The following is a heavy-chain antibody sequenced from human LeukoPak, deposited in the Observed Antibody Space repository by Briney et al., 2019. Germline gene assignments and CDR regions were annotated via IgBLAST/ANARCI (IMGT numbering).Heavy chain of an antibody. V-gene: IGHV1-69*13. Sequence: GASVKVSCKASGGTFSSYAISWVRQAPGQGLEWMGGIIPIFGTANYAQKFQGRVTITADESTSTAYMELSSLRSEDTAVYYCARDSSGYSLSPSGWGQGTLVTVSS. CDR3: ARDSSGYSLSPSG. CDR2: IIPIFGTA. CDR1: GGTFSSYA. J-gene: IGHJ4*02. D-gene: IGHD3-22*01.